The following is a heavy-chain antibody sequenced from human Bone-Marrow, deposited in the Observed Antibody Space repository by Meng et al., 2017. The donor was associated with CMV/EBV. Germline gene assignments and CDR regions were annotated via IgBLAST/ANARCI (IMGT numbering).Heavy chain of an antibody. Sequence: ASVKVSCKASGYTFTGYYMHWVRQAPGQGLEWMGWINPNSGGTNYAQKFQGRVTMTRDTSISTAYMELSRLRSDDTAVYYCARSGKHSSSYNWFDPWGQGTRVTVYS. J-gene: IGHJ5*02. CDR1: GYTFTGYY. CDR2: INPNSGGT. V-gene: IGHV1-2*02. CDR3: ARSGKHSSSYNWFDP. D-gene: IGHD6-6*01.